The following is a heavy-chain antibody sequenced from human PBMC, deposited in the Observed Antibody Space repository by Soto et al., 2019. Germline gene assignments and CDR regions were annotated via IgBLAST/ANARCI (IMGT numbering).Heavy chain of an antibody. CDR1: GYTFTGYY. CDR2: INPNSGGT. V-gene: IGHV1-2*04. CDR3: ARGYSGYDSLYYFDY. D-gene: IGHD5-12*01. J-gene: IGHJ4*02. Sequence: ASVKLSCKASGYTFTGYYMHWVRQAPGQGLEWMGWINPNSGGTNYAQKFQGWVTMTRDTSISTAYMELSRLRSDDTAVYYCARGYSGYDSLYYFDYWGQGTLVTVSS.